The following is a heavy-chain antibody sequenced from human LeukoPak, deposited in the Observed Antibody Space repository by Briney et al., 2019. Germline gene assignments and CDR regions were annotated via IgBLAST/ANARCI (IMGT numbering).Heavy chain of an antibody. D-gene: IGHD3-3*01. Sequence: ASVKVSCKASGCTFTSYDINWVRQATGQGLEWMGWMNPNSGNTGYAQKFQGRVTMTRNTSISTAYMELSSLRSEDTAVYYCARGDYDFWSGYYPYYYYYGMDVWGQGTTVTVSS. CDR2: MNPNSGNT. CDR3: ARGDYDFWSGYYPYYYYYGMDV. CDR1: GCTFTSYD. V-gene: IGHV1-8*01. J-gene: IGHJ6*02.